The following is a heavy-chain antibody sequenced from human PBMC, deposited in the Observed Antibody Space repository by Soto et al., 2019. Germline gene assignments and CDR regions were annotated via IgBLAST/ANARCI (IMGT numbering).Heavy chain of an antibody. J-gene: IGHJ2*01. CDR2: ISHSSSTI. CDR3: AKEPVGPDWYFDL. V-gene: IGHV3-48*01. Sequence: PGGSLRLSCAASGFTFSSYSMNWVRQAPGRGLEWVSYISHSSSTIYYADSVKGWFTVSRDNSKNTLYLQMNSLRAEDTAVYNCAKEPVGPDWYFDLWGRGTLVTVSS. CDR1: GFTFSSYS.